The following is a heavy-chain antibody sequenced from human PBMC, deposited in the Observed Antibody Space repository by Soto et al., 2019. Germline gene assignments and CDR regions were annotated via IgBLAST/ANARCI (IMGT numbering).Heavy chain of an antibody. CDR2: MNPNSGNT. CDR3: ARLGVTPTWFAP. Sequence: ASVKVSCKASGYTFTSYDINWVRQATGQGLEWMGWMNPNSGNTGYAQKFQGRVTMTRNTSISTAYMELSSLRSEDTAVYYCARLGVTPTWFAPWGQGTLVTVSS. D-gene: IGHD2-15*01. V-gene: IGHV1-8*01. CDR1: GYTFTSYD. J-gene: IGHJ5*02.